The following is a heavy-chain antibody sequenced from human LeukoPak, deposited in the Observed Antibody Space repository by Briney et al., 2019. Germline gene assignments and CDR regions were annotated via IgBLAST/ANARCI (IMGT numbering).Heavy chain of an antibody. Sequence: PSETLSLTCTVSGGSISSGSYYWSWIRQPAGKGLEWIGRIYTSGSTNYNPSLKSRVTISVDTSKNQFSLKLSSVTAADTAVYYCAKSGGYGLIDYWGQGTLVTVSS. V-gene: IGHV4-61*02. D-gene: IGHD1-26*01. CDR1: GGSISSGSYY. CDR3: AKSGGYGLIDY. CDR2: IYTSGST. J-gene: IGHJ4*02.